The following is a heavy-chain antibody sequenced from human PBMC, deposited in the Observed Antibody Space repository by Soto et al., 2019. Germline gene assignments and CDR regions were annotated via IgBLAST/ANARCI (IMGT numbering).Heavy chain of an antibody. Sequence: SETLSLTCAVYGGSFSGYYWSWIRQPPGKGLEWIGEINHSGSTNYNPSLKSRVTISVDTSKNQFSLKLSSVTAADTAVYYCARAYSSSWRDSYWFDPWGQGTLVTVSS. CDR2: INHSGST. D-gene: IGHD6-13*01. J-gene: IGHJ5*02. CDR3: ARAYSSSWRDSYWFDP. V-gene: IGHV4-34*01. CDR1: GGSFSGYY.